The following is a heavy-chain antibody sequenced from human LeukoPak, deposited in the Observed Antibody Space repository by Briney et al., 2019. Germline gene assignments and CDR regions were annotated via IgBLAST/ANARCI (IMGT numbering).Heavy chain of an antibody. CDR2: MNPNSGNT. Sequence: GASVKVSCKASGYTFTSYDINWVRQATGQGLEWMGWMNPNSGNTGYAQKFQGRVTMTRNTSISTAYMELSSLRSEDTAVYYCARALGRWMVRGVIRWFDPWGQGTLVTVSS. V-gene: IGHV1-8*01. CDR3: ARALGRWMVRGVIRWFDP. D-gene: IGHD3-10*01. J-gene: IGHJ5*02. CDR1: GYTFTSYD.